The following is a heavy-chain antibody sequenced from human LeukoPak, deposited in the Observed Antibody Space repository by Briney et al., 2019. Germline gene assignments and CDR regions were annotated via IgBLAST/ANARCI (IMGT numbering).Heavy chain of an antibody. J-gene: IGHJ4*02. CDR3: ANDPYASGWYGGFDC. D-gene: IGHD6-19*01. V-gene: IGHV3-33*06. CDR2: IWYDGSDA. CDR1: GFTFSNSA. Sequence: GRSLRLSCATSGFTFSNSALHWVRQPPGKGLEWVAVIWYDGSDAYYRDSVKGRFTISRDNSKNTLYLQMNSLRAEDTAVYYCANDPYASGWYGGFDCRGQGTLVSVSS.